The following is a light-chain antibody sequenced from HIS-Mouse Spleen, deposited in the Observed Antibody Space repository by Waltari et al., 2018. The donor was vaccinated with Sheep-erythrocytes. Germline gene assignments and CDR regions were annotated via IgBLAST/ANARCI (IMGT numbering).Light chain of an antibody. CDR1: SRDVVGYNY. V-gene: IGLV2-11*01. CDR2: DVS. J-gene: IGLJ1*01. Sequence: QSALTQPRSVSGSPGQSVTLSCTGTSRDVVGYNYVSWYQQHPGKAPKLMIYDVSKRPSGVPDRFSGSKSGNTASLTISGLQAEDEADYYCCSYAGSYNHVFATGTKVTVL. CDR3: CSYAGSYNHV.